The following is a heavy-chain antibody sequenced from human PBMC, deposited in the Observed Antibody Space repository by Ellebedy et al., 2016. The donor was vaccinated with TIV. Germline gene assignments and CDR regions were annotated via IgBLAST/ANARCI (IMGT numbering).Heavy chain of an antibody. CDR2: INPNSGGT. CDR3: ARGRSITMPPNDY. CDR1: RYTFTGYY. V-gene: IGHV1-2*02. D-gene: IGHD3-10*01. J-gene: IGHJ4*02. Sequence: ASVKVSXKASRYTFTGYYMHWVRQAPGQGLEWMGWINPNSGGTNYAQKFQGRVTMTRDTSISTAYMELSRLRSDDTAVYYCARGRSITMPPNDYWGQGTLVTVSS.